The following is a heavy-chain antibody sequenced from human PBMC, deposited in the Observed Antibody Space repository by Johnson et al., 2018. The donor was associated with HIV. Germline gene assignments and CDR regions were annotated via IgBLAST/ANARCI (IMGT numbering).Heavy chain of an antibody. CDR2: ISGSGGST. CDR1: GFTFSSYA. V-gene: IGHV3-23*01. Sequence: EVQLMESGGGLVQPGGSLRLSCAASGFTFSSYAMSWVRQAPGKGLEWVSAISGSGGSTYYADSVKGRFTISRDNSKNTLYLQMNSLRAEDTAVYYCAKDGGSSSCYGVGAFDIWGQGTMVTVSS. J-gene: IGHJ3*02. D-gene: IGHD6-13*01. CDR3: AKDGGSSSCYGVGAFDI.